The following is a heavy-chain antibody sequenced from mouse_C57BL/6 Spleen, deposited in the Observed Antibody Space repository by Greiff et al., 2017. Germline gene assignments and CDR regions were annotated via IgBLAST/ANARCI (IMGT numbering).Heavy chain of an antibody. J-gene: IGHJ4*01. Sequence: QVQLKESGPGLVAPSQSLSITCTVSGFSLTSYGVSWVRQPPGKGLEWLGVIWGDGSTNYHSALISRLSISKDNTKSQVFLKLNSLHTDDTATYCCAQPLSDYAMDGWGKGTTVTASS. V-gene: IGHV2-3*01. CDR3: AQPLSDYAMDG. CDR2: IWGDGST. CDR1: GFSLTSYG.